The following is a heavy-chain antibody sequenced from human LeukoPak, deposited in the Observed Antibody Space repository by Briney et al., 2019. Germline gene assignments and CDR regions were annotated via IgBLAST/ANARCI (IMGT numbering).Heavy chain of an antibody. D-gene: IGHD3-22*01. J-gene: IGHJ3*02. CDR1: GYTFTGYY. CDR2: INPNSGGT. V-gene: IGHV1-2*02. Sequence: ASVKVSCTASGYTFTGYYMHWVRQAPGQGLEWMGWINPNSGGTNYAQKFQGRVTMTRDTSISTAYMELSSLRSEDTAVYYCASGLLTAVPSFLDAFDIWGQGTMVTVSS. CDR3: ASGLLTAVPSFLDAFDI.